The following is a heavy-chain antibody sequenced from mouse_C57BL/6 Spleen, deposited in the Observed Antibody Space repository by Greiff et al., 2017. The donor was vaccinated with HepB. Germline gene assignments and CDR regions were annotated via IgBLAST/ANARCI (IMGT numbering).Heavy chain of an antibody. CDR3: ARLLTTVVAGAMDY. J-gene: IGHJ4*01. CDR1: GYTFTSYG. D-gene: IGHD1-1*01. Sequence: QVQLQQSGAELARPGASVKLSCKASGYTFTSYGISWVKQRTGQGLEWIGEIYPRSGNTYYNEKFKGKATLTADKSSSTAYMELRSLTSEDSAVYFCARLLTTVVAGAMDYWGQGTSVTVSS. V-gene: IGHV1-81*01. CDR2: IYPRSGNT.